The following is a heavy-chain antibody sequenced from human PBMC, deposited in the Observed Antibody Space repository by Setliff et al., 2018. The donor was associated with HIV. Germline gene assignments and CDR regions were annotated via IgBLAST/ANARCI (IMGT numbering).Heavy chain of an antibody. V-gene: IGHV4-61*02. CDR1: GGSIISGSNY. J-gene: IGHJ4*02. D-gene: IGHD3-16*02. CDR2: IYTSGST. CDR3: ARETYDYVWGTYRYRPRHFDY. Sequence: LSLTCTVSGGSIISGSNYWSWIRQPAGKGLEWIGRIYTSGSTNYNPSLKSRVSISVDTSKSRFSLKLSPVTAADTAVYYCARETYDYVWGTYRYRPRHFDYWGQGTLVTVSS.